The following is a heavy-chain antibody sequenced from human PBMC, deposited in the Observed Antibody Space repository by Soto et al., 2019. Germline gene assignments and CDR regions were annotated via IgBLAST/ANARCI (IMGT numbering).Heavy chain of an antibody. D-gene: IGHD1-1*01. CDR1: GGSVSSGSYY. CDR2: MSHSGGT. J-gene: IGHJ3*02. CDR3: ARVERGTATTVVDAFDI. V-gene: IGHV4-34*01. Sequence: QVQLQQWGAGLLKPSETLSLTCAVYGGSVSSGSYYWSWIRQPPGKGLEWIGEMSHSGGTHFNPYLTSRVTITVDTSKNQFSLNMSSVTAADTALYYCARVERGTATTVVDAFDIWGPGTMVTVSS.